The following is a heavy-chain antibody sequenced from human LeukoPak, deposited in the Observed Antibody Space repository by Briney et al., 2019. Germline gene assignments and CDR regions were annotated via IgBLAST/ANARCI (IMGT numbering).Heavy chain of an antibody. Sequence: GGSLRLSCATSGFSFSNSDMNWVRQAPGKGLQWVSSITTTSSYIYYADSVRGRFTISRDNAKNSLYLQMDSLRAEDTAVYYCARPQGPYYYGMDVWGQGTTVTVSS. CDR2: ITTTSSYI. V-gene: IGHV3-21*01. J-gene: IGHJ6*02. CDR3: ARPQGPYYYGMDV. CDR1: GFSFSNSD.